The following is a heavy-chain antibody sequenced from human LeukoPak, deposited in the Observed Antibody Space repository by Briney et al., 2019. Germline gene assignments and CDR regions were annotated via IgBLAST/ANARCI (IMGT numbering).Heavy chain of an antibody. D-gene: IGHD3-3*01. CDR3: ARGGGFLEWSNFDY. CDR2: IYYSGST. Sequence: TSETLSLTCTVSGCSISSGGYYWSWIRQHPGKGLEWIVYIYYSGSTYYNPSLKSRVTISVDTSKNQFSLKLSSVTAADTAVYYCARGGGFLEWSNFDYWGQGTLVTVSS. J-gene: IGHJ4*02. V-gene: IGHV4-31*03. CDR1: GCSISSGGYY.